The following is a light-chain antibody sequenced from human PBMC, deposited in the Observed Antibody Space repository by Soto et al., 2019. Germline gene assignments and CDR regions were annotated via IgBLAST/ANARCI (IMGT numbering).Light chain of an antibody. CDR1: QSVSSSY. CDR2: GAS. J-gene: IGKJ1*01. CDR3: QQYGSSPRT. V-gene: IGKV3-20*01. Sequence: EIVLTQSPGTLSLSPGERATLSCRASQSVSSSYLAGYQQKPAQAPRLLTYGASSRATGIPDRFSGSGSGTDFTLTISRLEPEDFAVYYCQQYGSSPRTFGQGTKVEIK.